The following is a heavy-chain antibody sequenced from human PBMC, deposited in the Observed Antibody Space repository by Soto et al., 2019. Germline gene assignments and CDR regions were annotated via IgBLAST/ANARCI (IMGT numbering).Heavy chain of an antibody. D-gene: IGHD4-17*01. Sequence: EVQLLESGGGLIQPGGSLRLSCAASGFTFSSYAMSWVRQAPGKGLKWVSAISGSGGSTYYADSVKGRFTISRDNSRNTLFLQLNSLRVEDTAVYYCAKGGGDYGFLGIDYWGQGTLVTVSS. V-gene: IGHV3-23*01. J-gene: IGHJ4*02. CDR2: ISGSGGST. CDR1: GFTFSSYA. CDR3: AKGGGDYGFLGIDY.